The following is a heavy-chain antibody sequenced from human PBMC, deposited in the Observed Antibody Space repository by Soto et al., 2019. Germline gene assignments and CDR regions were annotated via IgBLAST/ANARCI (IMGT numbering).Heavy chain of an antibody. CDR2: ISWNSGSI. CDR1: GFTFDDYA. J-gene: IGHJ5*02. CDR3: AKDPDYGDTSGYPSPPP. D-gene: IGHD3-22*01. V-gene: IGHV3-9*01. Sequence: EVQLVESGGGLVQPGRSLRLSCAASGFTFDDYAMHWVRQAPGKGLEWVSGISWNSGSIGYADSVKGRFTISRDNAKNSLYLQMNSLRAEDTALYYCAKDPDYGDTSGYPSPPPWGRGTLVTVSS.